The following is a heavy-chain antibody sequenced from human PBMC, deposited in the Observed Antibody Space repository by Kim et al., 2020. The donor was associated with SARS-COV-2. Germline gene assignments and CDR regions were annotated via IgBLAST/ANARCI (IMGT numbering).Heavy chain of an antibody. J-gene: IGHJ6*02. Sequence: SETLCLTCAVYGGIFSDYTWSWIRQPPGKGLEWIAEINHSGSTNLSPSPKSRITISVDTSKSQFSLRLKSMTATDAAAYYCARGREGVVPSPVLGRGPYYHYNARVVGGRGTRLAVSS. CDR3: ARGREGVVPSPVLGRGPYYHYNARVV. V-gene: IGHV4-34*01. CDR1: GGIFSDYT. CDR2: INHSGST. D-gene: IGHD2-8*02.